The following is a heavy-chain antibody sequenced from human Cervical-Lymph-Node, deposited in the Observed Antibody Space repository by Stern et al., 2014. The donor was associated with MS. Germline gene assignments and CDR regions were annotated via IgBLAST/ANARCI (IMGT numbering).Heavy chain of an antibody. CDR3: TRHQGGIAAF. J-gene: IGHJ4*02. CDR1: GGTFNTFD. V-gene: IGHV1-69*01. D-gene: IGHD6-13*01. CDR2: ITPLLGTT. Sequence: EQLEESGAEVRQPGSSMKVSCKASGGTFNTFDISWVRQTPGQGLEWLGGITPLLGTTNYARNFQGRVAISADESATTAYMEMSNLTSEDTALYYCTRHQGGIAAFWGQGTLVTVSS.